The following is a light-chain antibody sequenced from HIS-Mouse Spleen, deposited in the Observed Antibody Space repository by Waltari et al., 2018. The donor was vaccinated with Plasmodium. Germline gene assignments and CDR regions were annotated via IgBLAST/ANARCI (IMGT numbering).Light chain of an antibody. Sequence: QSSLTQPASVSGSPGQSITISCTGTSSDVGSYNLVSWYQQHPGKVPKLIIYEGSKRPSGVSNRFSGSKSGNTASLTISGLQAEDEADYYCCSYAGSSTVVFGGGTKLTVL. CDR2: EGS. CDR1: SSDVGSYNL. J-gene: IGLJ2*01. CDR3: CSYAGSSTVV. V-gene: IGLV2-23*01.